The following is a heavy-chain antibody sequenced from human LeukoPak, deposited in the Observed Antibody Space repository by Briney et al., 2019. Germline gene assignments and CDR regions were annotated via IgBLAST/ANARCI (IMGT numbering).Heavy chain of an antibody. V-gene: IGHV3-30*18. D-gene: IGHD1/OR15-1a*01. CDR1: GFTFSIFG. J-gene: IGHJ4*02. CDR2: ISPDGNRY. Sequence: GGSLRLSCAASGFTFSIFGIHWVRQAPGKGLEWVAAISPDGNRYYYTESVKGRFTVSRDNSNNMIYLQINSLRGDDSAVYYCAKINNVDDFWGQGTLVTVSS. CDR3: AKINNVDDF.